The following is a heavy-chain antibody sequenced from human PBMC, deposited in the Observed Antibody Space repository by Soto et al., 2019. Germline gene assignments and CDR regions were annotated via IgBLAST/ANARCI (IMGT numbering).Heavy chain of an antibody. CDR2: IYSGGST. CDR1: GFTVSSNY. CDR3: ARDFRTAPPRYYYYGMDV. J-gene: IGHJ6*02. V-gene: IGHV3-53*01. Sequence: GGSLRLSCAASGFTVSSNYMSWVRQAPGKGLEWVSVIYSGGSTYYADSVKGRFTISRDNSKNTLYLQMNSLRAEDTAVYYCARDFRTAPPRYYYYGMDVWGQGTTVTVSS. D-gene: IGHD5-18*01.